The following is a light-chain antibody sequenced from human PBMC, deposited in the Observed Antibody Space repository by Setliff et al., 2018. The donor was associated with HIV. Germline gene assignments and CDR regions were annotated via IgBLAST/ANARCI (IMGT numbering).Light chain of an antibody. CDR3: QSYDRSLVYV. CDR2: GNS. V-gene: IGLV1-40*01. Sequence: QSVLTQPPSASGAPGQRVTISCTGSSSNIGAGYDVHWYQQLPGTAPKLLIYGNSNRPSGVPDRFSGSKSGTSASLAITGLQAEDEADYYCQSYDRSLVYVFGTGTKVTVL. J-gene: IGLJ1*01. CDR1: SSNIGAGYD.